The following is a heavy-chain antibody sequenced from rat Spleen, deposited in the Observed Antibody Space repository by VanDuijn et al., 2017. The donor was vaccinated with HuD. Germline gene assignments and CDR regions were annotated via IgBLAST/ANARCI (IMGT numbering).Heavy chain of an antibody. J-gene: IGHJ2*01. D-gene: IGHD1-1*01. CDR2: INKDSSRI. Sequence: EINKDSSRINYNPSLKDKFTISRDNAQNTLYLQMNSLRSEDTATYYCTRAPYYYWGQGVMVTVSS. V-gene: IGHV4-2*01. CDR3: TRAPYYY.